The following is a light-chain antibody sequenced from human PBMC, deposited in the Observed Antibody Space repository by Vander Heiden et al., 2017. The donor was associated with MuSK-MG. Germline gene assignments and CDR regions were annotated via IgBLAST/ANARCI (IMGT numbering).Light chain of an antibody. CDR3: QQYDSFSPLT. V-gene: IGKV1-5*01. CDR2: DAS. CDR1: QSISSW. J-gene: IGKJ4*01. Sequence: DIQMTQSPSTLSAFVGDRVTITCRASQSISSWLAWYQQKPGKAPELLISDASSLESGVPSRFSGSGSGTEFNLTISSLQPDDFATYYCQQYDSFSPLTFGGGTKVEIK.